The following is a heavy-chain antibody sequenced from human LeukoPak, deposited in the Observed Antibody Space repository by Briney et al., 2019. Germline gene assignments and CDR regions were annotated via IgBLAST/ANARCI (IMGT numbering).Heavy chain of an antibody. Sequence: PGGSLRLSCAASGFTFSSYSMNWIRQAPGKGLEWVSCISSSSTTIYYADSVKGRFTISRDNAKNSLYLQMNSLRAEDTAVYYCARGPLWFGEDAFDIWGQGTMVTVSS. CDR1: GFTFSSYS. CDR3: ARGPLWFGEDAFDI. V-gene: IGHV3-48*01. CDR2: ISSSSTTI. D-gene: IGHD3-10*01. J-gene: IGHJ3*02.